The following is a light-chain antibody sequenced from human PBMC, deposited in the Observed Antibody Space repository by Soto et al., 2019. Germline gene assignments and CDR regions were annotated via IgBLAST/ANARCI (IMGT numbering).Light chain of an antibody. V-gene: IGLV1-44*01. CDR3: ATWDDSLNGWV. J-gene: IGLJ3*02. CDR1: SSDIGSNP. Sequence: QSVLTQPPSTSGTPGQRVTISCSGSSSDIGSNPVSWYQQLPRTAPKLLMYNNNRRPFGFPDRFSGSKSGTSASLAISGLQSEDEADYYCATWDDSLNGWVFGGGTKLTVL. CDR2: NNN.